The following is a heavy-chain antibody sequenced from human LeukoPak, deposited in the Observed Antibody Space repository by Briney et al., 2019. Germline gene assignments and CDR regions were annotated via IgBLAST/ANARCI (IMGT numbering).Heavy chain of an antibody. V-gene: IGHV3-30*02. CDR3: AKVLGTTVVTPLDY. J-gene: IGHJ4*02. CDR1: GFTFSSCG. D-gene: IGHD4-23*01. Sequence: PGGSLRLSCAASGFTFSSCGMHWVRQAPGKGLEWVAFIRYDGSNKYYADSVKGRFTISRDNSKNTLYLQMNSLRAEDTAVYYCAKVLGTTVVTPLDYWGQGTLVTVSS. CDR2: IRYDGSNK.